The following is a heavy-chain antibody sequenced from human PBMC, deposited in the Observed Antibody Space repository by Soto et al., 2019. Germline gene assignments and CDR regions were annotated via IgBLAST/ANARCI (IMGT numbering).Heavy chain of an antibody. J-gene: IGHJ4*02. CDR3: ATLEYYDILTGYYLDC. V-gene: IGHV4-4*02. Sequence: PSETLSLTCAVSGGSISSSNWWSWVRQPPGKGLEWIGKIYHSGSTNYNPSLKSRVTISVDKSKNQFSLKLSSVTAADTAVYYCATLEYYDILTGYYLDCWGQGTLVTVSS. D-gene: IGHD3-9*01. CDR1: GGSISSSNW. CDR2: IYHSGST.